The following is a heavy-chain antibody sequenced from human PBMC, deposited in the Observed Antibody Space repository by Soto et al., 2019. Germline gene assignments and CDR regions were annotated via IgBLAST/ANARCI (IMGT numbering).Heavy chain of an antibody. D-gene: IGHD5-18*01. CDR3: ATRYSYVHF. CDR2: INPNSGDT. V-gene: IGHV1-2*02. Sequence: ASVKVSCKSSGYAFTGYYIHWVRQAPGQGLEWMGWINPNSGDTNYAQKFQGRVTMTRDTSSSTAYMELSSLRSDDTAVYYCATRYSYVHFWGQGTLVTVSS. J-gene: IGHJ4*02. CDR1: GYAFTGYY.